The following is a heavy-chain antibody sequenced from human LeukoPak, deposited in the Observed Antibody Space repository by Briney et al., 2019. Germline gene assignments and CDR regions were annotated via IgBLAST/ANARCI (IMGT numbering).Heavy chain of an antibody. V-gene: IGHV4-4*09. Sequence: SETLSLTCTVSGGSISSYYWSWIRQPPGKGLEWIGYICTSGSTNYNPSLKSRVTISVDTSKNQFSLKLSSVTAADTAVYYCARTSSIAALYFDYWGQGTLVTVSS. CDR3: ARTSSIAALYFDY. D-gene: IGHD6-6*01. J-gene: IGHJ4*02. CDR1: GGSISSYY. CDR2: ICTSGST.